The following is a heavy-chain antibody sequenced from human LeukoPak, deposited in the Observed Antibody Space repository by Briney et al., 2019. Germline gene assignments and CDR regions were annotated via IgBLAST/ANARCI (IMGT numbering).Heavy chain of an antibody. CDR1: GGSISSYY. CDR3: ARVDYYDYYMDV. J-gene: IGHJ6*03. CDR2: IYYSGST. V-gene: IGHV4-59*01. Sequence: SETLSLTCAVSGGSISSYYWSWIRQPPGKGLEWSGDIYYSGSTNYTPPLKRRVTISVDTSKDQFSLKLSSVTAADSAVYYCARVDYYDYYMDVWGKGTTVTISS.